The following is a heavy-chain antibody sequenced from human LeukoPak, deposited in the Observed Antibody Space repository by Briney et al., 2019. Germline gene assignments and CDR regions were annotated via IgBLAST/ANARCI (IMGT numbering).Heavy chain of an antibody. CDR2: IYYSGST. D-gene: IGHD5-18*01. J-gene: IGHJ6*03. CDR3: AGGYSHGFYYYYYMDV. V-gene: IGHV4-39*01. CDR1: GGSISSSSYY. Sequence: SETLSLTCTVSGGSISSSSYYWGWIRQPPGKGLEWIGSIYYSGSTYYNPSLKSRVTISVDTSKNQFSLKLSSVTAADTAVYYCAGGYSHGFYYYYYMDVWGKGTTVTVSS.